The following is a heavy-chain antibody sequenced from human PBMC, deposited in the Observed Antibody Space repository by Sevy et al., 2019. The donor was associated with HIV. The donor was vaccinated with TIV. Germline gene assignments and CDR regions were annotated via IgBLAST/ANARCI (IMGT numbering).Heavy chain of an antibody. D-gene: IGHD3-3*01. Sequence: GGSLRLSCAASGFTFSSYGMHWVRQAPGKGLEWVAFIRYDGSNKYYADSVKGRLTISRDNSKNTLYLQMNSLRAEDTAVYYCAKDIDYDFWSGYYGNYYYYYGMDVWGQGTTVTVSS. CDR1: GFTFSSYG. CDR3: AKDIDYDFWSGYYGNYYYYYGMDV. CDR2: IRYDGSNK. V-gene: IGHV3-30*02. J-gene: IGHJ6*02.